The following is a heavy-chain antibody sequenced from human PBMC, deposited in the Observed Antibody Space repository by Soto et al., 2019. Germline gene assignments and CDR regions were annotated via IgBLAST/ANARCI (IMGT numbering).Heavy chain of an antibody. D-gene: IGHD1-26*01. V-gene: IGHV5-51*01. CDR3: ARRPSDYYAMDV. CDR2: IYPYDSDT. J-gene: IGHJ6*02. CDR1: GYSFTNDW. Sequence: GESLKISCKGSGYSFTNDWIGWVRQMPGKGLEWMAIIYPYDSDTTYSPSFQGQVTISADKSISTAYLQWSSLKASDTAIYYCARRPSDYYAMDVWGQGTMVTVSS.